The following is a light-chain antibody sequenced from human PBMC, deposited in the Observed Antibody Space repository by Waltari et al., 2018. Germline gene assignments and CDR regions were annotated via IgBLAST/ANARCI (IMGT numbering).Light chain of an antibody. Sequence: DIQMTQSPSTLSASVGARFTITCRASQNINKWLAWYQKKPGKAPKLLIYKASTLESGVPSRFSGSGSGTEFTLTISSLQPDDFATYYCQQYNSYSLLTFGGGTKVEIK. J-gene: IGKJ4*01. CDR2: KAS. CDR3: QQYNSYSLLT. CDR1: QNINKW. V-gene: IGKV1-5*03.